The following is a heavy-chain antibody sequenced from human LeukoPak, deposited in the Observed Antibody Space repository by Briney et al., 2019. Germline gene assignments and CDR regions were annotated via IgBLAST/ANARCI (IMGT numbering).Heavy chain of an antibody. Sequence: PSETLSLTCTVSGGSISSGDYYWSWIRQPPGKGPEWIGYIYYSGSTYYNPSLKSRVTISVDTSKNQFSLKLSSVTAADTAVYYCARDRYCSGGSCYSGSWFDPWGQGTLVTVSS. CDR2: IYYSGST. J-gene: IGHJ5*02. D-gene: IGHD2-15*01. V-gene: IGHV4-30-4*01. CDR1: GGSISSGDYY. CDR3: ARDRYCSGGSCYSGSWFDP.